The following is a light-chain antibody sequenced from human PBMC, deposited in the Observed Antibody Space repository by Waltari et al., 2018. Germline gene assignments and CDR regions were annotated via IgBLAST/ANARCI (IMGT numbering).Light chain of an antibody. Sequence: QSVLTQPPSLSGTPGQRVTISCSGSSSNIGTTYVFWYQQFPGRAPKLLIYLVDHRASGVPARFSASKSGSSASLTISGLRPEDEADYHCAGWDDSLTGVVFGGGTKLTV. V-gene: IGLV1-47*01. CDR1: SSNIGTTY. CDR3: AGWDDSLTGVV. CDR2: LVD. J-gene: IGLJ2*01.